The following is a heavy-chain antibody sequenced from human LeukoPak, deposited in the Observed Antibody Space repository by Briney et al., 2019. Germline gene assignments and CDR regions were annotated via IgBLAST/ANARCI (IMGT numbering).Heavy chain of an antibody. Sequence: ASVKVSCKASGYTFTSYGISWVRQAPGQGLEWMGWISAYNGNTNYAQKLQGRVTMTTDTSTSTAYMELRSLRSDDTAVYYCARRGDTAMVRDDAFDIWGQGTMVTVSS. V-gene: IGHV1-18*01. J-gene: IGHJ3*02. D-gene: IGHD5-18*01. CDR2: ISAYNGNT. CDR1: GYTFTSYG. CDR3: ARRGDTAMVRDDAFDI.